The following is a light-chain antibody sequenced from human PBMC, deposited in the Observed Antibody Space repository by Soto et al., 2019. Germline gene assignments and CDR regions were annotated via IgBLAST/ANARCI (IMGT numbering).Light chain of an antibody. Sequence: LTQPASVSGSPGQSITISCTGTSTDVGRYNYVSWYQQHPGKAHKLKIYDVSNRPSGVYNRYTGSKTGNTASLTISELQAEDESDYYCSSYTSSSTYVFGTGTKVTVL. CDR1: STDVGRYNY. V-gene: IGLV2-14*01. J-gene: IGLJ1*01. CDR3: SSYTSSSTYV. CDR2: DVS.